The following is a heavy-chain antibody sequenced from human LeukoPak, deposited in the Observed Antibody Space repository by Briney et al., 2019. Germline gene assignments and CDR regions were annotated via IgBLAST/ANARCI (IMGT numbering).Heavy chain of an antibody. CDR3: AKGSIAAAGICVY. CDR2: ISGSGGST. J-gene: IGHJ4*02. Sequence: GGSLRLYCAASGFTFSSYAMSWVRQAAGKGLEWVSAISGSGGSTYYADSVKGRFTISGDNSKNTLYLQMNSLRAEDTAVYYCAKGSIAAAGICVYWGQGTLVTVSS. D-gene: IGHD6-13*01. CDR1: GFTFSSYA. V-gene: IGHV3-23*01.